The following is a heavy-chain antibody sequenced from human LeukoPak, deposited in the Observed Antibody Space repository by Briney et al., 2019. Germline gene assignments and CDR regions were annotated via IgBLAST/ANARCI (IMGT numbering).Heavy chain of an antibody. CDR3: ARHADGNQVDY. CDR1: GGSISSFY. D-gene: IGHD4-17*01. J-gene: IGHJ4*02. CDR2: IYYSGST. Sequence: PSETLSLTCTVSGGSISSFYWSWIRQPPGKGLGWIGYIYYSGSTNYNPSLNSRVTISVDTSKNQFSLKLSSVTAADTAVYYCARHADGNQVDYWGQGTLVTVSS. V-gene: IGHV4-59*08.